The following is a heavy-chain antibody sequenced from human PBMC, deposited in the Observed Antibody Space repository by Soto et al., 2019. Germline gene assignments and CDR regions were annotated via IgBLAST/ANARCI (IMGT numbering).Heavy chain of an antibody. D-gene: IGHD3-10*01. CDR1: GYTSTGYY. J-gene: IGHJ4*02. V-gene: IGHV1-2*02. CDR2: INPNSGGT. CDR3: ARDNYYYGSGSLGY. Sequence: VKVSCKASGYTSTGYYMHWVRQAPGQGLEWMGWINPNSGGTNYAQKFQGRVTMTRDTSISTAYMELSRLRSDDTAVYYCARDNYYYGSGSLGYWGQGTLVTVSS.